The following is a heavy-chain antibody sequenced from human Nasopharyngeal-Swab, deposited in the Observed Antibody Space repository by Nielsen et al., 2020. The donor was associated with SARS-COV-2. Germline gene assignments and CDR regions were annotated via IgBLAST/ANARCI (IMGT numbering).Heavy chain of an antibody. V-gene: IGHV1-3*01. J-gene: IGHJ4*02. Sequence: SVKVSCKASGYSFSNIAMHWVRQAPGQSLEWMGWIIAGKGDTSYSQKFQGRVTITGDTSANTAYMELTSLTSEDTAMYYCARDGGSSWLLDFWGQGTLVIVSS. D-gene: IGHD6-13*01. CDR3: ARDGGSSWLLDF. CDR1: GYSFSNIA. CDR2: IIAGKGDT.